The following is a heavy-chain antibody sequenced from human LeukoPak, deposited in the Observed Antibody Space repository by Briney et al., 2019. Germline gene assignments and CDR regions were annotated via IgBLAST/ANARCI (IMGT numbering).Heavy chain of an antibody. Sequence: PGRSLRLSCAASGFTFSSYGMHWVRPAPGKGLEWVAVIWYDGSNKYYADSVKGRFTISRDNSKNTLYLQMNSLRAEDTAVYYCARKGSMTTVTHYYYYYMGVWGKGTTVTVSS. V-gene: IGHV3-33*01. CDR1: GFTFSSYG. D-gene: IGHD4-17*01. CDR3: ARKGSMTTVTHYYYYYMGV. CDR2: IWYDGSNK. J-gene: IGHJ6*03.